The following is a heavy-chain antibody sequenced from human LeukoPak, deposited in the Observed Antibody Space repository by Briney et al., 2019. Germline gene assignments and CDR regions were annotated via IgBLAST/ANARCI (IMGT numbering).Heavy chain of an antibody. CDR2: ISYDGSNK. CDR3: AKSRSDVVDY. J-gene: IGHJ4*02. Sequence: GRSLRLSCAASGFTFSSYGMHWVRQAPGKGLEGVAVISYDGSNKYYADSVKGRFTISRDNSKNTLYLQMNSLRAEDTAVYYCAKSRSDVVDYWGQGTLVTVSS. D-gene: IGHD3-3*01. CDR1: GFTFSSYG. V-gene: IGHV3-30*18.